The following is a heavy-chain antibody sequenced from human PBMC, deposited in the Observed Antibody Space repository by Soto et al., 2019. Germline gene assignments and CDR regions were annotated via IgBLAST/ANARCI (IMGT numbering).Heavy chain of an antibody. J-gene: IGHJ5*02. CDR3: VGNDWYRCDP. Sequence: QVQLQESGPGLVNPSGTLSLTCAVSGGSITSNWWSWVRQPPGKGLEWIGEIYHNGRFNYNPSLSTRLTMSIDKSKNQLSLRLPSGTAADTAVHYGVGNDWYRCDPWGPGTLVNGSS. D-gene: IGHD3-9*01. CDR2: IYHNGRF. V-gene: IGHV4-4*02. CDR1: GGSITSNW.